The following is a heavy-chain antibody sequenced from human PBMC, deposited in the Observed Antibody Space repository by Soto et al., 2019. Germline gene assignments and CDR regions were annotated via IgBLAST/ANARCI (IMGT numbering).Heavy chain of an antibody. J-gene: IGHJ6*02. Sequence: GGSMRLSCAASGFTFSSYAMSWVRQAPGKGLEWVSAISGSGGSTYYADSVKGRFTISRDNSKNTLYLQMNSLRAEDTAVYYCAKDYMGIPNYYYGMDVWGQGTTVTVSS. CDR2: ISGSGGST. V-gene: IGHV3-23*01. CDR1: GFTFSSYA. CDR3: AKDYMGIPNYYYGMDV. D-gene: IGHD7-27*01.